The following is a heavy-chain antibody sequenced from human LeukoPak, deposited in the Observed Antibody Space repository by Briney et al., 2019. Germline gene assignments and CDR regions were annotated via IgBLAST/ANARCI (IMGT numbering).Heavy chain of an antibody. Sequence: GASVKVSCKASGGTFSSYAISWVRQAPGQGLEWMGGIIPIFGTANYAQKFQGRVTITTDESTSTAYMELSSLRSEDTAVYYCAKDYPQNFIVVMIPDYWGQGTLVTVSS. D-gene: IGHD2-15*01. CDR1: GGTFSSYA. CDR3: AKDYPQNFIVVMIPDY. CDR2: IIPIFGTA. J-gene: IGHJ4*02. V-gene: IGHV1-69*05.